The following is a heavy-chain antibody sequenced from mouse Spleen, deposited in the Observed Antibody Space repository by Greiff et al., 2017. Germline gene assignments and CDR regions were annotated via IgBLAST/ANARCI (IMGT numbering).Heavy chain of an antibody. CDR1: GYSITSGYY. CDR2: ISYDGSN. V-gene: IGHV3-6*01. CDR3: ARDRNYYYGSSEYFDV. J-gene: IGHJ1*01. Sequence: EVQLVESGPGLVKPSQSLSLTCSVTGYSITSGYYWNWIRQFPENKLEWMGYISYDGSNNYNPSLKNRISITRDTSKNQFFLKLNSVTTEDTATYYCARDRNYYYGSSEYFDVWGAGTTVTVSS. D-gene: IGHD1-1*01.